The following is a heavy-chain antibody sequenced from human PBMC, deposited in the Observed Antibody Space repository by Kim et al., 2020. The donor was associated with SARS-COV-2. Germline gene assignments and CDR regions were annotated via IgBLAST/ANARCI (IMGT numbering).Heavy chain of an antibody. Sequence: GGSLRLSCAASGFTFSDYYMSWIRQAPGKGLEWVSYISSSSDYTNYADSVKGRFTISRDNAKNSLYLQMNSLRAEDTAVYYCTRDSGDILNWFDPWSQGTLVTVSS. CDR1: GFTFSDYY. J-gene: IGHJ5*02. D-gene: IGHD2-15*01. CDR3: TRDSGDILNWFDP. V-gene: IGHV3-11*05. CDR2: ISSSSDYT.